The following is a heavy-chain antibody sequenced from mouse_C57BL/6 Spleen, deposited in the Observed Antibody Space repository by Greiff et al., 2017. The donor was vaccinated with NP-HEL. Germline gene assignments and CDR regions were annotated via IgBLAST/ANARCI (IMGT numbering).Heavy chain of an antibody. CDR1: GYSITSGYY. Sequence: EVKLVESGPGLVKPSQSLSLTCTVTGYSITSGYYWNWIRQFPGNKLEWMGYISYDGSNNYNPSLKNRISIPRDTSKNQFFRKLNSVTTEDTATYYCASPIYYDYNYAMDYWGQGTSVTVSS. D-gene: IGHD2-4*01. CDR3: ASPIYYDYNYAMDY. V-gene: IGHV3-6*01. J-gene: IGHJ4*01. CDR2: ISYDGSN.